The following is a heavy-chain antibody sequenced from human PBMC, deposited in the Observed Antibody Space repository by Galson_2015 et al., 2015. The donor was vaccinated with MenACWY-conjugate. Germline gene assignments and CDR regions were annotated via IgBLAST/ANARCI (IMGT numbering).Heavy chain of an antibody. Sequence: SLRLSCAASGFSVSSEYMSWVRPAPGKGLERVSIIYRDGKTFYADSVQGRFIISRDNSKNTLYLQMNSLTAEDTAVYYCARESGDSSGHPSSWGQGTLVTVSS. CDR1: GFSVSSEY. D-gene: IGHD3-22*01. CDR2: IYRDGKT. J-gene: IGHJ5*02. V-gene: IGHV3-53*01. CDR3: ARESGDSSGHPSS.